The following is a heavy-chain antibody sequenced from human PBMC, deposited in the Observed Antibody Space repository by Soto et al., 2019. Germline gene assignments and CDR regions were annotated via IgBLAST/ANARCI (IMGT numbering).Heavy chain of an antibody. CDR2: FDPEDGET. D-gene: IGHD3-3*01. V-gene: IGHV1-24*01. Sequence: ASVKVSCKVSGYTLTELSMHWVRQAPGKGLEWMGGFDPEDGETIYAQKFQGRVTMTEDTSTDTAYMEPSSLRSEDTAVYYCATGLRFLEWLSGFDYWGQGTLVTVSS. J-gene: IGHJ4*02. CDR1: GYTLTELS. CDR3: ATGLRFLEWLSGFDY.